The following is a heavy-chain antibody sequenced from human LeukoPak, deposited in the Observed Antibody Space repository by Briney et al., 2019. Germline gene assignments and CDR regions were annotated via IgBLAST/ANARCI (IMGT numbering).Heavy chain of an antibody. CDR3: ASGQLVLDY. Sequence: PSETLSLTCTVSGGSISNSSYYWGWIRQPPGKGLEWIGSMYYSGSTYYNPSLKSRATISVDTSKNQFSLKLSSVTAADTAVYYCASGQLVLDYWGQGTLVTVSS. CDR2: MYYSGST. J-gene: IGHJ4*02. D-gene: IGHD6-13*01. V-gene: IGHV4-39*07. CDR1: GGSISNSSYY.